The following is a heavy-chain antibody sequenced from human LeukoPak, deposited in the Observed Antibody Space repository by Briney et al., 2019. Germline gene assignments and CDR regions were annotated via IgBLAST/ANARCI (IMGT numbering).Heavy chain of an antibody. CDR3: TRGSLVGNWYFDL. CDR1: GFNFNTYW. V-gene: IGHV3-15*01. D-gene: IGHD1-26*01. Sequence: GGSLRLSCEASGFNFNTYWMSWVRQAPGKGLEWVGRIKSKTDGGTTDYAAPVKGRFTISRDDSKNTLYLQMNSLKTEDTAVYYCTRGSLVGNWYFDLWGRGTLVTVSS. J-gene: IGHJ2*01. CDR2: IKSKTDGGTT.